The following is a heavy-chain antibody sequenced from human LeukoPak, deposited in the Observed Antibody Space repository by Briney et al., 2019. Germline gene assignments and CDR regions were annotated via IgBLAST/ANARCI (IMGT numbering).Heavy chain of an antibody. CDR3: ARGTPTPYVYVWGSYRGQWFDP. D-gene: IGHD3-16*02. CDR1: GGSFSGYY. Sequence: SETLSLTCAVYGGSFSGYYWSWIRQPPGKGLEWIGEINHSGSTNYNPSLKSRVTISVDTSKNQFSLKLSSVTAADTAVYYCARGTPTPYVYVWGSYRGQWFDPWGQGTLVTVSS. J-gene: IGHJ5*02. V-gene: IGHV4-34*01. CDR2: INHSGST.